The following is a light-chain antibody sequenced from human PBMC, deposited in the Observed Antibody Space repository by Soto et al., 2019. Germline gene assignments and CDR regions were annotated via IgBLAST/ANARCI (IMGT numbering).Light chain of an antibody. J-gene: IGKJ1*01. CDR2: GTS. Sequence: EIVLTQSPGTLSLSPGERATLSCRASQSVSSSYLAWYQHKPGRAPRLLIDGTSSRATGIPDRFSGSGSGANFTLNIRRMEAEDFAMYYCQQEDSLVTFGQGTKVEIK. V-gene: IGKV3-20*01. CDR3: QQEDSLVT. CDR1: QSVSSSY.